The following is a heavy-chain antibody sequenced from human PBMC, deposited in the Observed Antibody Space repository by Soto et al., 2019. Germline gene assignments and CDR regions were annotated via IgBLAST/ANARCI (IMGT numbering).Heavy chain of an antibody. J-gene: IGHJ4*02. CDR1: GFSFDDYA. D-gene: IGHD2-15*01. CDR3: AKDLLASSRGRFDV. Sequence: EVKLVESGGGWVQPGRSLRLSCAASGFSFDDYAMHWVRQLPGKGLEWVAGIGWRSFTLGYANSVKGRFTISRDNAQNFLYLQMDDLRAEDSALYFCAKDLLASSRGRFDVCGQRTLVTLSS. CDR2: IGWRSFTL. V-gene: IGHV3-9*01.